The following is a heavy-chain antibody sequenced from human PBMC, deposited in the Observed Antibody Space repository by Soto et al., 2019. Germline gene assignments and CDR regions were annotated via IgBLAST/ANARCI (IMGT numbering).Heavy chain of an antibody. D-gene: IGHD3-10*01. Sequence: PSETLSLTCTVSGGSISSYYWSWIRQPPGKGLEWIGYIYYSGSTNYNPSLKSRVTISVDTSKNQFSLKLSSVTAADTAVYYCARDYYYGSGSYPTGLDYWGQGTLVTVSS. J-gene: IGHJ4*02. CDR1: GGSISSYY. CDR2: IYYSGST. CDR3: ARDYYYGSGSYPTGLDY. V-gene: IGHV4-59*01.